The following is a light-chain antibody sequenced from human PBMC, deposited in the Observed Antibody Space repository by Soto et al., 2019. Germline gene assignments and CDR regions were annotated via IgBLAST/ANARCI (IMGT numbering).Light chain of an antibody. V-gene: IGLV2-8*01. CDR2: EVS. CDR1: SSDVGGYNY. Sequence: QSALTQPPSASGSPGQSVTISCTGTSSDVGGYNYVSWYQQHPGKALKVIIYEVSKRPSGVPDRFSGSKSGSTASLTVSGLQAEDEADYYCSSSAVTSILVFGTVNKVTV. J-gene: IGLJ1*01. CDR3: SSSAVTSILV.